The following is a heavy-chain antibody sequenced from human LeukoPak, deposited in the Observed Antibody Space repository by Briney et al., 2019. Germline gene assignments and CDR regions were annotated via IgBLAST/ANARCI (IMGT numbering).Heavy chain of an antibody. CDR1: GYTFTGYY. CDR2: INPNSGGT. D-gene: IGHD3-10*01. Sequence: ASVKVSCKASGYTFTGYYMHWVRQAPGQGLEWMGWINPNSGGTNYAQKFQGRVTMTRDTSISTAYMELSRLRSDDTAVYYCARGLYYYGSGSLKATEYFQHWGQGTLVTVSS. V-gene: IGHV1-2*02. CDR3: ARGLYYYGSGSLKATEYFQH. J-gene: IGHJ1*01.